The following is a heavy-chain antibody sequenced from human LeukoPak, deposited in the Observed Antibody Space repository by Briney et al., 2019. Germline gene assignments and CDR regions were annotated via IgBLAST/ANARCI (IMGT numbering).Heavy chain of an antibody. CDR1: GFTFSNCG. J-gene: IGHJ4*02. CDR3: VKEQSSGGYRVADY. CDR2: FPYDGSDI. Sequence: GRSLRLSCTASGFTFSNCGMHWVRQAPGKRLEWVAVFPYDGSDIYYGDSVKGRFTISRDISKNTLYLQMNSLRAEDTAVYYCVKEQSSGGYRVADYWGQGTLVTVSS. V-gene: IGHV3-30*18. D-gene: IGHD6-19*01.